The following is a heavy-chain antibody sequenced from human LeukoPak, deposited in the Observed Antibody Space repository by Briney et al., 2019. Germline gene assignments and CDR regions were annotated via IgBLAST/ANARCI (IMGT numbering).Heavy chain of an antibody. CDR3: ARSSGYYPDAFDI. D-gene: IGHD3-22*01. CDR2: INHSGST. CDR1: GGSFSGYY. Sequence: SETLSLTCAVYGGSFSGYYWSWIRQPPGKGLEWIGEINHSGSTNYNPSLKSRVTISVDTSKNQFSLKLSSVTAADTAVYYCARSSGYYPDAFDIWGQGTTVTVSS. J-gene: IGHJ3*02. V-gene: IGHV4-34*01.